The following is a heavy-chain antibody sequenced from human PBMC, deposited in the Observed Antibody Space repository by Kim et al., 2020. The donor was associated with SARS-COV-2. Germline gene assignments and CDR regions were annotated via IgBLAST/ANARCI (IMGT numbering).Heavy chain of an antibody. CDR3: ARKSGYGMKDAFDI. D-gene: IGHD3-3*01. CDR1: GGSISSYY. CDR2: IYYSGST. Sequence: SETLSLTCTVSGGSISSYYWSWIRQPPGKGLEWIGYIYYSGSTNYNPSLKSRVTISVDTSKNQFSLKLSSVTAADTAVYYCARKSGYGMKDAFDIWGQGTMVTVSS. J-gene: IGHJ3*02. V-gene: IGHV4-59*01.